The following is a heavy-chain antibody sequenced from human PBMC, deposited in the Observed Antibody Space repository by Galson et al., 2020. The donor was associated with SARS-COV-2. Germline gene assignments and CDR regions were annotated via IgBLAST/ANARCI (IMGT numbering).Heavy chain of an antibody. V-gene: IGHV4-31*03. CDR1: GGSISNGGYY. CDR3: ARGGTINSYVYDVFDI. CDR2: IDYSGNT. J-gene: IGHJ3*02. D-gene: IGHD5-18*01. Sequence: SETLSLTCTVSGGSISNGGYYWSWIRQHPGKGLEWIGYIDYSGNTYYNPSLKSRVTISEDTSKNQFSLKLSSVTAADTAVYYCARGGTINSYVYDVFDIWGQGTMVTVSS.